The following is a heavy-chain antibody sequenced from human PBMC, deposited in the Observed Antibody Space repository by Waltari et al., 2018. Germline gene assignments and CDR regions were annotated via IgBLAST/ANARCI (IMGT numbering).Heavy chain of an antibody. V-gene: IGHV4-59*01. CDR1: GGSISSYY. CDR2: IYYSGST. J-gene: IGHJ4*02. D-gene: IGHD1-26*01. Sequence: QVQLQESGPGLVKPSETLSLTCTVSGGSISSYYWSWIRQPPGKGLEWIGYIYYSGSTNYNPSLKSRVTISVDTSKNQFSLKLSSVTAADTAVYYCAREIQVGAIDYWGQGTLVTVSS. CDR3: AREIQVGAIDY.